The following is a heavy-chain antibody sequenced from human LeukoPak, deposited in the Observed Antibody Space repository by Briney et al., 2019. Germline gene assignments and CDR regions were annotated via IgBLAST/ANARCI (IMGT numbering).Heavy chain of an antibody. D-gene: IGHD2-2*01. V-gene: IGHV3-23*01. J-gene: IGHJ4*02. CDR3: ATHCTSTTCYAY. Sequence: PGGSLRHSCAASGFTFSNYAMSWVRQAPGKGLEWVSAISGGGSSTYYADFVKGRFTISRDNAKNTLYMQMNSLRAEDTAVYYCATHCTSTTCYAYWGQGTLVTVSS. CDR2: ISGGGSST. CDR1: GFTFSNYA.